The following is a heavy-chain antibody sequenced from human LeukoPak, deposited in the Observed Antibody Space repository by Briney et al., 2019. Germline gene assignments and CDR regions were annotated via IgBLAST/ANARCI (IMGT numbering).Heavy chain of an antibody. CDR1: GFTFSSYS. J-gene: IGHJ6*02. Sequence: PGGSLRLSCAASGFTFSSYSMNWVRQAPGKGLEWVSSISSSSSYIYYADSVKGRFTISRDNAKNSLYLQMNSLRAEGTAVHYCAREGSGWYGSNYYYYGMDAWGQGTTVTVSS. CDR2: ISSSSSYI. CDR3: AREGSGWYGSNYYYYGMDA. V-gene: IGHV3-21*01. D-gene: IGHD6-19*01.